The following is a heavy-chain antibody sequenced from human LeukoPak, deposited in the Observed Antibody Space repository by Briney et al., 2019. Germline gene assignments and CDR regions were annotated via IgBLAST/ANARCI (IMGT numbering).Heavy chain of an antibody. CDR3: AREGPTMRVLADAFDI. D-gene: IGHD3-22*01. CDR2: IIPILGIA. Sequence: GASVKVSCKASGGNFSSYTISWVRQAPGQGLEWMGRIIPILGIANYAQKFQGRVTITADKSTSTAYMELSSLRSEDTAVYYCAREGPTMRVLADAFDIWGQGTMVTVSS. V-gene: IGHV1-69*04. J-gene: IGHJ3*02. CDR1: GGNFSSYT.